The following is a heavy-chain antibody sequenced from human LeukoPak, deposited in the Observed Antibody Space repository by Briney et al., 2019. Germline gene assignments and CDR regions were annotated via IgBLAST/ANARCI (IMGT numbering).Heavy chain of an antibody. D-gene: IGHD6-19*01. CDR3: ARVIQGSGWQNSVYYYYYYMDV. CDR1: GYTFTSYY. V-gene: IGHV1-46*01. Sequence: GASVKVSCKASGYTFTSYYMHWVRQAPGQGLEWMGIINPSGGSTSYARKFQGRVTMTRDMSTSTVYMELSSLRSEDTAVYYCARVIQGSGWQNSVYYYYYYMDVWGKGTTVTVSS. CDR2: INPSGGST. J-gene: IGHJ6*03.